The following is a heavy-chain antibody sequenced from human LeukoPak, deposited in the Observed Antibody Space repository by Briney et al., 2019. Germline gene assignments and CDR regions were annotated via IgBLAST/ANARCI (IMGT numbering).Heavy chain of an antibody. J-gene: IGHJ5*02. CDR3: AKPLYNSGWYGGGDS. V-gene: IGHV3-23*01. CDR2: FSGSDGSA. D-gene: IGHD6-19*01. Sequence: GGSLRLSCAASGFTVSTYDMSWGRQAPGKGPEWVSGFSGSDGSAYYADSPKGRFTISRDNSKNTLYLQMSSLRADDTAIYYCAKPLYNSGWYGGGDSWGQGTLVIVSS. CDR1: GFTVSTYD.